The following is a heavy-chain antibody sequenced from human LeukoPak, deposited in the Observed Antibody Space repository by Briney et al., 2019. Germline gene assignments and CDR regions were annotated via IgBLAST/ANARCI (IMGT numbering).Heavy chain of an antibody. D-gene: IGHD5-24*01. J-gene: IGHJ3*02. CDR3: ARGDRSAFDI. CDR1: GFTFSSYS. CDR2: ISSSSSTI. V-gene: IGHV3-48*02. Sequence: GGSLRLSCAASGFTFSSYSMNWVRQAPGKGLEWVSYISSSSSTIYYADSVKGRFTISRDNAKNSLYLQMSSLGDEDTAVYYCARGDRSAFDIWGQGTVVTVSS.